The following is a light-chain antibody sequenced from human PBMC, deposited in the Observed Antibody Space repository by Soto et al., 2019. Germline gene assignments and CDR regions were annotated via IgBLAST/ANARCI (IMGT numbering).Light chain of an antibody. CDR1: QSVSNS. J-gene: IGKJ2*01. CDR2: DAS. V-gene: IGKV3D-15*01. Sequence: EIVMTQSPATLSVSPGERATLSCRASQSVSNSLAWFQQKPGQAPRLLIYDASNRATGIPARFSGSGSGTDFTLTISSLQSEDFAVYYCQHYNNWPFTFGQGTKVDIK. CDR3: QHYNNWPFT.